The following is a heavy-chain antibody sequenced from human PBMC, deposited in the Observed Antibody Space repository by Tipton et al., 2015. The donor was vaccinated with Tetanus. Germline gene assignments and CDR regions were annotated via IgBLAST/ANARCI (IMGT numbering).Heavy chain of an antibody. CDR2: ISGYSGNT. D-gene: IGHD1/OR15-1a*01. J-gene: IGHJ4*02. V-gene: IGHV1-18*01. CDR3: ARGGETIL. Sequence: QLVQSGAEMKKPGSSVKVSCKASGGTFTNYALSWVRQAPGQGLEWVGSISGYSGNTRYAQNLQGRVTMTTDSSTSTAYMELRSLRSDDTAVYYCARGGETILWGQGTLVTVSS. CDR1: GGTFTNYA.